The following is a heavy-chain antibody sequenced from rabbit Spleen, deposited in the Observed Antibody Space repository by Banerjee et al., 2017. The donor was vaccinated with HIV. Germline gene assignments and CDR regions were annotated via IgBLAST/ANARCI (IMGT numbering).Heavy chain of an antibody. CDR3: ARDTSSSFSSYGMDL. D-gene: IGHD1-1*01. CDR1: GVSFSGRSY. CDR2: IDTGSSGFT. Sequence: QSLEESGGDLVKPGASLTLTCIASGVSFSGRSYMCWVRQAPGKGLEWIACIDTGSSGFTYFASWAKGRFTISKTSSTTVTLQMTSLTAADTATYFCARDTSSSFSSYGMDLWGPGTLVTVS. V-gene: IGHV1S40*01. J-gene: IGHJ6*01.